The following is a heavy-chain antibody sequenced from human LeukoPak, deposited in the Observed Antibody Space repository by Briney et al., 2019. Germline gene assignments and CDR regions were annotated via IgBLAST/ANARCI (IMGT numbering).Heavy chain of an antibody. V-gene: IGHV4-59*01. J-gene: IGHJ4*02. CDR3: ARGPGSGYYYVDY. CDR2: IYYGGST. Sequence: PSETLSLTCTVSGGSISSYYWSWIRQPPGKGLEWIGYIYYGGSTNYNPSLKSRVTISVDTSKNQFSLKLRSVTAADTAVYYCARGPGSGYYYVDYWGQGALVTVSS. D-gene: IGHD3-22*01. CDR1: GGSISSYY.